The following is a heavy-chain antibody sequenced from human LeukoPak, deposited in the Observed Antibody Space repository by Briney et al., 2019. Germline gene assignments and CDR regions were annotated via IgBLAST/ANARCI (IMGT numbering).Heavy chain of an antibody. D-gene: IGHD6-13*01. CDR3: SRGGAPAGYAYDV. Sequence: GGSLRLSCAASGFTFGDFWMHWVRQAPEKGLVWVSRISSDGSSTSYADSVKGRFTISRGNAKNTLYLQMNSLRAEDTAVYYCSRGGAPAGYAYDVWGHGTVVTVSS. V-gene: IGHV3-74*01. CDR2: ISSDGSST. J-gene: IGHJ3*01. CDR1: GFTFGDFW.